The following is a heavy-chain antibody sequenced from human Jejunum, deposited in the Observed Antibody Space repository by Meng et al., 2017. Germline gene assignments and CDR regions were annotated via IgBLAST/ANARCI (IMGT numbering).Heavy chain of an antibody. D-gene: IGHD5-18*01. CDR3: AGGGYGNYYIDY. CDR1: GYSFTTYW. Sequence: GESLKISCKGSGYSFTTYWIGWVRQMPGKGLEWMGIIYPDDSDIRYSPSFQGQVTISADKSTSAAYLQWSSLKASDTVMYYCAGGGYGNYYIDYWGQGTLVTVSS. J-gene: IGHJ4*02. V-gene: IGHV5-51*01. CDR2: IYPDDSDI.